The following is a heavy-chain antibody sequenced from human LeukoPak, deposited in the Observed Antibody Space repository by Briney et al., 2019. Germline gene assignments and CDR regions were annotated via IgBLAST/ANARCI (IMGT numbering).Heavy chain of an antibody. CDR1: GFTISRYQ. CDR3: VRDWGGIEAAGDY. CDR2: VEQDGDKK. J-gene: IGHJ4*02. Sequence: GGSLRLSCAASGFTISRYQMNWGRQAPGEGLEWVAKVEQDGDKKYYVDSVEGRFTISRDNAKNSLYLEMNSLRVEDTAVYFCVRDWGGIEAAGDYCGQGTLVTVSS. V-gene: IGHV3-7*01. D-gene: IGHD6-13*01.